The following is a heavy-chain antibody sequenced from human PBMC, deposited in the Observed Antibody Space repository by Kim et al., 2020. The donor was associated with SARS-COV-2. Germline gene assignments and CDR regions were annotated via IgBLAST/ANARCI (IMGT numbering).Heavy chain of an antibody. CDR2: ISYDGSNK. Sequence: GGSLRLSCAASGFTFSSYGMHWVRQAPGKGLEWVAVISYDGSNKYYADSVKGRFTISRDNSKNTLYLQMNSLRAEDTAVYYCAKARNDYSNHGAFDYWGQGTLVTVSS. CDR3: AKARNDYSNHGAFDY. CDR1: GFTFSSYG. V-gene: IGHV3-30*18. D-gene: IGHD4-4*01. J-gene: IGHJ4*02.